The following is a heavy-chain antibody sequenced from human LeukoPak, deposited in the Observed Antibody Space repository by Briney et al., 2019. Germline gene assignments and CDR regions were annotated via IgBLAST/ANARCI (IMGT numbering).Heavy chain of an antibody. J-gene: IGHJ4*02. CDR2: INSDGSST. Sequence: PGGSLRLSCAASGFTFSSYWMHWVRQAPGKGLVWVSRINSDGSSTSYADPVKGRFTISRDNAKNTLYLQMNSLRAEDTAVYYCARTDAVAGPLDYWGQGTLVTVSS. CDR3: ARTDAVAGPLDY. V-gene: IGHV3-74*01. CDR1: GFTFSSYW. D-gene: IGHD6-19*01.